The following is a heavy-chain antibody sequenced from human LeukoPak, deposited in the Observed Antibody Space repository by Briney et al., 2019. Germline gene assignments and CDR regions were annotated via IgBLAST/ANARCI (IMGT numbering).Heavy chain of an antibody. CDR3: TREKDYYGSGSYYTTDAFDI. CDR2: IRIKAYGGTT. D-gene: IGHD3-10*01. J-gene: IGHJ3*02. V-gene: IGHV3-49*04. CDR1: GFTFGDYA. Sequence: GGSLRLSCTASGFTFGDYAMSWVRQAPGKGLEWVGFIRIKAYGGTTEYAASVKGRFTISRDDSKSIAYLQMNSLKTEDTAVYYCTREKDYYGSGSYYTTDAFDIWGQGTMVTVSS.